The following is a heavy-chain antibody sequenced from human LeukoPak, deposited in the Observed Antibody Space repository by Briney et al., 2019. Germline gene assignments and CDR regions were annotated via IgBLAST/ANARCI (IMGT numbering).Heavy chain of an antibody. V-gene: IGHV4-34*01. CDR2: INHSGST. Sequence: PSETLSLTCAVYGGSFSGHNWSWIRQSPEKGLEWIGEINHSGSTNYNLSLKSRVTISIDTSKNQFSLKLSSVTAADTAVYYCARSSTNSSSWSYYFDYWGQGTLVTVSS. CDR3: ARSSTNSSSWSYYFDY. CDR1: GGSFSGHN. J-gene: IGHJ4*02. D-gene: IGHD6-13*01.